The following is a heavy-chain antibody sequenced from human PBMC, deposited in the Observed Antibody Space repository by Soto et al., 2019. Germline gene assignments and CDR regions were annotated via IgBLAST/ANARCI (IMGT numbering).Heavy chain of an antibody. CDR2: ISNDGSST. J-gene: IGHJ1*01. CDR3: ARLPNKSPQN. V-gene: IGHV3-74*01. Sequence: EVQLVESGGGLVQPGGSLRLSCVASGFTFSSYWMHWVRQAPGKGLVWVSSISNDGSSTSYADTVNGRFTISRDNAKNTLYLQMNSLRAEDTAVYYCARLPNKSPQNWGQGTLVIVSP. CDR1: GFTFSSYW.